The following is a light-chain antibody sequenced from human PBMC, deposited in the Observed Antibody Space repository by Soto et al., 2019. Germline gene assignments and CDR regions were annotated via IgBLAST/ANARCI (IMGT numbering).Light chain of an antibody. V-gene: IGKV3-11*01. CDR1: QNISSY. CDR2: GAS. CDR3: QQRSNWPIT. Sequence: IVLTQSPATLSLSPGKRATLSCRASQNISSYLIWYQQKPGQAPRLLIYGASTRATGIPARFSGSGSETEFTLTISSLEPEDFAVYYCQQRSNWPITFGQGTRLEIK. J-gene: IGKJ5*01.